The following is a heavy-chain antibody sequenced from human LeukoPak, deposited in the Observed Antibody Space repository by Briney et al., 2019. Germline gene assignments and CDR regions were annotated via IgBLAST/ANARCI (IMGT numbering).Heavy chain of an antibody. Sequence: SSEILSLTCTVSGGSISSYYWSWIRQPPGKGLEWIGYISYSGSTNYNPSLKSRVTISVDTSKNQFSLKLTSVTAADTAVYYCARKGPSAAATVDYWGQGTLVTVSS. CDR3: ARKGPSAAATVDY. CDR1: GGSISSYY. D-gene: IGHD6-13*01. J-gene: IGHJ4*02. V-gene: IGHV4-59*01. CDR2: ISYSGST.